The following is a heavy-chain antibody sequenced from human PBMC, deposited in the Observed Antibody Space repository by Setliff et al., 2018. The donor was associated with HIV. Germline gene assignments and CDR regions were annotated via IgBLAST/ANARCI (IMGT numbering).Heavy chain of an antibody. D-gene: IGHD6-13*01. J-gene: IGHJ6*03. CDR1: GYSFTSYW. Sequence: GESLKISCKGSGYSFTSYWIDWVRQMPGKGLEWMGIIYPGDSNTRYSPSFQGQVTISADKSISTAYLQWNSLKASDTAMYYCARTGYSSSWGCFSGYYYYMDVWGKGATVTVSS. CDR3: ARTGYSSSWGCFSGYYYYMDV. V-gene: IGHV5-51*01. CDR2: IYPGDSNT.